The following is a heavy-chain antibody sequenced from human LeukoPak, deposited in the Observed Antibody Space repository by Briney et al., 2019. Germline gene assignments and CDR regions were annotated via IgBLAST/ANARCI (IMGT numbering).Heavy chain of an antibody. CDR3: ARDLWFGESRGGY. V-gene: IGHV4-38-2*02. D-gene: IGHD3-10*01. Sequence: PSETLSLTCGVSGFSISSGYYWGWIRQPPGKGLEWIGSIYHSGNTFYNPSLKSRVTMSVDTSKNQFSLKLKFVTAADTAMYYCARDLWFGESRGGYWGRGTLVTVSS. CDR2: IYHSGNT. J-gene: IGHJ4*02. CDR1: GFSISSGYY.